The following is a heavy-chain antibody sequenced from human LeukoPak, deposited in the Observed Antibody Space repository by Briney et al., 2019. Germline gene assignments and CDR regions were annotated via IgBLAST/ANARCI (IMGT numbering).Heavy chain of an antibody. CDR2: ISASGSTI. D-gene: IGHD2-21*02. CDR1: GFTFSDYY. CDR3: ARDCGGHCYSGFDY. V-gene: IGHV3-11*04. J-gene: IGHJ4*02. Sequence: GGSLRLSCAASGFTFSDYYMAWIRQAPGKGLEYISHISASGSTIHYEDSVKGRFTIFRDDARNSVYLQMTSPRAEDTATYFCARDCGGHCYSGFDYWGQGALVTVSS.